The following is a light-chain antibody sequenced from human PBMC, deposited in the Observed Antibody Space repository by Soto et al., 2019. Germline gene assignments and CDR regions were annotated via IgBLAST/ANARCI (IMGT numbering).Light chain of an antibody. J-gene: IGKJ5*01. CDR3: QQSYSPPLT. CDR1: PSVTNY. Sequence: EIVLTQSPATLSLSPGERATLSCRASPSVTNYLAWYQRKPGQPPRLLIYGAFNRAAGIPASFSGSGSGTDFTLTIGSLKPEDFATYYCQQSYSPPLTFGQGTRLENK. V-gene: IGKV3-11*01. CDR2: GAF.